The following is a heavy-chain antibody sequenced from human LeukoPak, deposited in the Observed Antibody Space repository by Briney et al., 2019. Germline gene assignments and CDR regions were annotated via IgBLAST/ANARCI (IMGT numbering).Heavy chain of an antibody. CDR3: ARPAYGDYFDAFDI. CDR1: GGSISSYY. D-gene: IGHD4-17*01. V-gene: IGHV4-59*01. CDR2: IYYSGST. J-gene: IGHJ3*02. Sequence: SETLSLTCTVSGGSISSYYWSWIGQPPGKGLEGMGYIYYSGSTNYNPSLKSRVTISVDTSKNQFSLKLSSVTAADTAVYYCARPAYGDYFDAFDIWGQGTMVTVSS.